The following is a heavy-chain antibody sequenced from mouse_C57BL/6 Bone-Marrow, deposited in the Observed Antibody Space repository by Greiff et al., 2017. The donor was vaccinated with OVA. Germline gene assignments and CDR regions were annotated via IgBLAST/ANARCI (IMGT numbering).Heavy chain of an antibody. D-gene: IGHD1-1*02. Sequence: QVQLQQPGAELVKPGASVKLSCKASGYTFTSYWMHWVKQRPGQGLEWIGMIHPNSGSTNYNEKFKSKATLTVDKSSSTAYMQLSSLTSEDSAVYYCATLYGGVDYWGQGTTLTVSS. J-gene: IGHJ2*01. CDR3: ATLYGGVDY. CDR1: GYTFTSYW. V-gene: IGHV1-64*01. CDR2: IHPNSGST.